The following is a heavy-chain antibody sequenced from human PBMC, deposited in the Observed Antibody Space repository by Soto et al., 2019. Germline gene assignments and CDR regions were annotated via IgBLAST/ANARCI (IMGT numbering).Heavy chain of an antibody. D-gene: IGHD5-12*01. CDR1: GGTFNRQD. J-gene: IGHJ4*02. CDR2: IIPMFGTP. Sequence: SVKVSCKTSGGTFNRQDMRWVRQATGQGLECMGGIIPMFGTPHYAEKFQDRVTITADESKGTSYLELSSLTSEDTAVYYCATSEGRDGYSFDYWGPGTLVAVAS. V-gene: IGHV1-69*13. CDR3: ATSEGRDGYSFDY.